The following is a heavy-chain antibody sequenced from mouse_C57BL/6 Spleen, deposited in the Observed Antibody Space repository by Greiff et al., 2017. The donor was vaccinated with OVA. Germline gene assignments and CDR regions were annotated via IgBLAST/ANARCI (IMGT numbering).Heavy chain of an antibody. D-gene: IGHD1-1*01. J-gene: IGHJ2*01. CDR2: IDPKSGGT. Sequence: VQLQQPGAELVKPGASVKLSCKASGYTFTSYWMHWVKQRPGRGLEWIGRIDPKSGGTKYNEKFKSKATLTVDKPSSTAYMQLSSLTSEDSAVYYCARFITTVVATSYYFDYWGQGTTLTVSS. CDR1: GYTFTSYW. CDR3: ARFITTVVATSYYFDY. V-gene: IGHV1-72*01.